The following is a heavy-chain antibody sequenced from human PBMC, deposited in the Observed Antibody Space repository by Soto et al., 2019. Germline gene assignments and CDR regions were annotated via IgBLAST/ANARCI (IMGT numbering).Heavy chain of an antibody. D-gene: IGHD5-18*01. J-gene: IGHJ4*02. V-gene: IGHV3-73*01. Sequence: PGGSLRLSCAASGFTFSESAMHWVRQASGKGLEWVGRIRNKDNNYATAYTASVKGRFTISRDDSKNTVYLQMNSLKIDDTAVYYCTSRRGWTAVDPFDYWGLGTLVTVSS. CDR2: IRNKDNNYAT. CDR3: TSRRGWTAVDPFDY. CDR1: GFTFSESA.